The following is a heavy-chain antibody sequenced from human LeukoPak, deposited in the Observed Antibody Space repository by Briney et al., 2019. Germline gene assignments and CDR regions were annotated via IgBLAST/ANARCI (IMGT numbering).Heavy chain of an antibody. V-gene: IGHV3-48*03. D-gene: IGHD4-23*01. CDR3: AKNIGGFDY. CDR1: GFTFSSYE. Sequence: PGGSLRLSCAASGFTFSSYEMNWDRQAPGKGLEWVSYISSSGSTIYYADSVKGRFTISRDNSKNTLYLQMNSLRAEDTAVYYCAKNIGGFDYWGQGTLVTVSS. J-gene: IGHJ4*02. CDR2: ISSSGSTI.